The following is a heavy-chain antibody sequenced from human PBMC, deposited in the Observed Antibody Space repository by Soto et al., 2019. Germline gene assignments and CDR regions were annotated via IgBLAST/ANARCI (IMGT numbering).Heavy chain of an antibody. CDR2: ISAYNGNT. D-gene: IGHD2-2*01. CDR3: ARDRCSSTSCYHYYYYGMDV. CDR1: GYTFTSYG. V-gene: IGHV1-18*01. Sequence: ASVKVSCKASGYTFTSYGISWVRQAPGQGLEWLGWISAYNGNTNYAQKLQGRVTMTTDTSTSTAYMELRSLRSDDTAVYYCARDRCSSTSCYHYYYYGMDVWGQGTTVTVSS. J-gene: IGHJ6*02.